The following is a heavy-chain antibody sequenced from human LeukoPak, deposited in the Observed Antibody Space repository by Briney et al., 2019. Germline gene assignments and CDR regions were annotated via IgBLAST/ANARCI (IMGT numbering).Heavy chain of an antibody. Sequence: ASVKVSCKASGYTFASYGISWVRQAPGQGLEWMGWISAYNGNTNYAQKLQGRVTMTTDTSTSTAYMELRSLRSDDTAVYYCAREWGYCSSTSCYTSFDYWGQGTLVTVSS. CDR3: AREWGYCSSTSCYTSFDY. D-gene: IGHD2-2*02. J-gene: IGHJ4*02. CDR1: GYTFASYG. V-gene: IGHV1-18*01. CDR2: ISAYNGNT.